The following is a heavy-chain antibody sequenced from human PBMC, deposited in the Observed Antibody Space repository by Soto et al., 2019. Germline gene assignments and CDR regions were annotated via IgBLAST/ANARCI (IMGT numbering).Heavy chain of an antibody. CDR2: ITSGSTTI. CDR3: ARSCSGGVCYRQIDY. Sequence: PGGSLRLSCAASGFTFTSHSMNWVRQVTGRGLEWISYITSGSTTIYYGDSVKGRFTISRDNAKNSVYLQMSSLRDEDTAVYYCARSCSGGVCYRQIDYWGQGTLVTVSS. J-gene: IGHJ4*02. D-gene: IGHD2-8*02. V-gene: IGHV3-48*02. CDR1: GFTFTSHS.